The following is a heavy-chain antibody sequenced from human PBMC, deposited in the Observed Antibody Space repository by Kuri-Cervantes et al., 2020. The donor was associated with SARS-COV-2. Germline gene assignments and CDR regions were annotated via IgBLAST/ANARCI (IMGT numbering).Heavy chain of an antibody. CDR2: ISSSSSTI. V-gene: IGHV3-48*01. CDR1: GFTFSSYS. J-gene: IGHJ3*02. D-gene: IGHD7-27*01. Sequence: GGSPRLSCAASGFTFSSYSMNWVRQAPGKGLEWVSYISSSSSTIYYADSVKGRFTISRDNAKNSLYLQMNSLRAEDTAVYYCARESGVDWGSDAFDIWGQGTMVTVSS. CDR3: ARESGVDWGSDAFDI.